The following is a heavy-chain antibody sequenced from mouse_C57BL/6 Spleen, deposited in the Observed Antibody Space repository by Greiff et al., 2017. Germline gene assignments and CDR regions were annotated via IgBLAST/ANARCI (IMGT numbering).Heavy chain of an antibody. Sequence: VQLQQSGPELVKPGASVKISCKASGYAFSSSWMNWVKQRPGKGLEWIGRIYPGDGDTNYNGKFKGKATLTADKSSSTAYMQLSSLTSEDSAVYFCARGTYPFDYWGQGTTLTVSS. J-gene: IGHJ2*01. D-gene: IGHD5-1*01. CDR3: ARGTYPFDY. V-gene: IGHV1-82*01. CDR1: GYAFSSSW. CDR2: IYPGDGDT.